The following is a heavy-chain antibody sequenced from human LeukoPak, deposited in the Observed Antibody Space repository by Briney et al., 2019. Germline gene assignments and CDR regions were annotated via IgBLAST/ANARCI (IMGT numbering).Heavy chain of an antibody. V-gene: IGHV4-34*01. D-gene: IGHD5-12*01. CDR2: INHSGST. CDR3: AREFSGYDFDH. J-gene: IGHJ4*02. CDR1: GGAFSGYY. Sequence: SETLSLTCAVSGGAFSGYYWSWIRQAPGKGLEWIGEINHSGSTNYNPSLKSRVTISVDTSKNQFSLKMRSVTAADTAVYYCAREFSGYDFDHWGQGTLVTVSS.